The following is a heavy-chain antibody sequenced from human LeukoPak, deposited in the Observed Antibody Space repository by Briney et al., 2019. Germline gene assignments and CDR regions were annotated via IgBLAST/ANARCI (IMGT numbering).Heavy chain of an antibody. CDR2: MNPSSGNT. CDR1: GYTFTSYD. Sequence: GASVKVSCKASGYTFTSYDINWVRQATGQGLEWMGWMNPSSGNTGYAQKFQGRVTMTGDTSIGTAYMELSSLRSEDTAVYYCAKVAYCSNYRCYYYFDYWGQGTLVTVSS. CDR3: AKVAYCSNYRCYYYFDY. V-gene: IGHV1-8*01. J-gene: IGHJ4*02. D-gene: IGHD2-15*01.